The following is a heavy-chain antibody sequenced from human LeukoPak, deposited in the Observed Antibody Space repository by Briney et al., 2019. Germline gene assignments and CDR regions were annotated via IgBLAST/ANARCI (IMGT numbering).Heavy chain of an antibody. CDR2: IYYSGNT. V-gene: IGHV4-59*01. Sequence: QSSETLSLTCTVSGGSICSYYWSWIRQPPGKGLEWIGYIYYSGNTNYNPSLKSRVSISIDTSKNQFSLQLSSVTAADTAVYYCARDRDSSGLRDFDLWGRGTLVTVSA. D-gene: IGHD3-22*01. CDR3: ARDRDSSGLRDFDL. J-gene: IGHJ2*01. CDR1: GGSICSYY.